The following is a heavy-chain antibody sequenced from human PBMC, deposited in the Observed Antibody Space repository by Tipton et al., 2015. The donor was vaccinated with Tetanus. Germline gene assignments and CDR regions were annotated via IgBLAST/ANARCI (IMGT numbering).Heavy chain of an antibody. CDR1: GDSVSSNTAA. V-gene: IGHV6-1*01. J-gene: IGHJ2*01. D-gene: IGHD5-18*01. CDR3: ARWRHEDRVFDL. CDR2: TYYRSRWFH. Sequence: GLVKPSQTLSLTCAISGDSVSSNTAAWNWIRQSPSRGLEWLGRTYYRSRWFHDYAVSVQSRITINPDTSKNQFSLQLNSVIPEDTAVYYGARWRHEDRVFDLWGRGTRVTVSP.